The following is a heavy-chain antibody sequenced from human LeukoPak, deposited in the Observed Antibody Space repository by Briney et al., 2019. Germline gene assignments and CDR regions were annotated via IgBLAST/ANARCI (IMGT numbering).Heavy chain of an antibody. CDR1: GFTFSSYK. CDR2: ISRNGGST. CDR3: VKDLRSDFMGVLSRYLSY. J-gene: IGHJ4*02. Sequence: GGSLRLSCAASGFTFSSYKMNWVRQAPGKGLEYVAAISRNGGSTYYADSVKGRFTISRDNSKNTLYLQMSSLRAEDTAVYLCVKDLRSDFMGVLSRYLSYWGQGTLVAVSS. V-gene: IGHV3-64D*09. D-gene: IGHD2/OR15-2a*01.